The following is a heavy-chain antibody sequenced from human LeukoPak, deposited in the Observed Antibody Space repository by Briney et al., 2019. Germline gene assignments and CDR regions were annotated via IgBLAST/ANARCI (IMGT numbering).Heavy chain of an antibody. V-gene: IGHV1-2*02. CDR1: GYTFTGYY. CDR3: ARGPGIAAAGGTFDP. Sequence: ASVKVSCKASGYTFTGYYMHWVRQAPGQGLEWMGWINPNSGGTNYAQKFQGRVTMTRDTSISTAYMELSRLRSDDTAVYYCARGPGIAAAGGTFDPWGQGTLVTVSS. CDR2: INPNSGGT. J-gene: IGHJ5*02. D-gene: IGHD6-13*01.